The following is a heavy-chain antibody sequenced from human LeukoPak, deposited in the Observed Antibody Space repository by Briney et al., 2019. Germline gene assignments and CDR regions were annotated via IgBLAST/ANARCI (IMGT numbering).Heavy chain of an antibody. CDR2: ISAYSGNT. J-gene: IGHJ4*02. CDR1: GYTFTSYG. V-gene: IGHV1-18*01. Sequence: ASVKVSCKASGYTFTSYGISWVRQAPGQGLEWMGWISAYSGNTNYAQKLQGRVAMTTDTSTSTAYMELRSLRSDDTAVYYCARDVRYGDYDSPDYWGQGTLVTVSS. CDR3: ARDVRYGDYDSPDY. D-gene: IGHD4-17*01.